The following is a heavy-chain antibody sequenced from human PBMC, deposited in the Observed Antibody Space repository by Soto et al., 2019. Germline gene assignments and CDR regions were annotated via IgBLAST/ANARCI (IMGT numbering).Heavy chain of an antibody. J-gene: IGHJ5*02. D-gene: IGHD6-13*01. CDR2: ISGSGGST. CDR1: GFTFSSYA. V-gene: IGHV3-23*01. Sequence: GGSLRLSCAASGFTFSSYAMSWVRQAPGKGLEWVSAISGSGGSTYYADSVKGRFTISRDNSKNTLYLQMNSLRAEDTAVYYCARNRYRIAAAGNRCFDLWCQGTLVTVSS. CDR3: ARNRYRIAAAGNRCFDL.